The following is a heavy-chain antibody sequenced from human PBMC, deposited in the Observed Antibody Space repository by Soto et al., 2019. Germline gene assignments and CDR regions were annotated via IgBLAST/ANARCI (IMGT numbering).Heavy chain of an antibody. Sequence: QAQVVQSGAEVRKLGSSVKLSCKAYEGTFNSYAIAWVRQAPGQGLEWMGGIIPYYNTLNYAQKFQDRVTITADDSTNTVYMELSSLRSDDTAVYFCASGASRWYPYFFDACAQGTLVNVSS. CDR2: IIPYYNTL. CDR1: EGTFNSYA. D-gene: IGHD6-13*01. CDR3: ASGASRWYPYFFDA. J-gene: IGHJ4*02. V-gene: IGHV1-69*01.